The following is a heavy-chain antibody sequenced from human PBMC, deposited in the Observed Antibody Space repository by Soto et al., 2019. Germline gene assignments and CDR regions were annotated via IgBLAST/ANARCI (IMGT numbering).Heavy chain of an antibody. Sequence: SVKVSCKASGGTFSSYAISWVRQAPGQGLEWMGGIIPIFGTANYAQKFQGRVTITADASTNTAYMELSSLRSEDTAVYYCATDCYDILTGRQQNWFDPWGQGTLVTVSS. CDR1: GGTFSSYA. CDR2: IIPIFGTA. CDR3: ATDCYDILTGRQQNWFDP. D-gene: IGHD3-9*01. J-gene: IGHJ5*02. V-gene: IGHV1-69*13.